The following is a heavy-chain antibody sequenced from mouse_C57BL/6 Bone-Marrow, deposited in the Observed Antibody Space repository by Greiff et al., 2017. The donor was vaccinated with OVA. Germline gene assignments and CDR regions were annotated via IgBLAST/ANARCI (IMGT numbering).Heavy chain of an antibody. CDR3: ARGGRRAGFAY. J-gene: IGHJ3*01. D-gene: IGHD3-3*01. Sequence: VQLQQSVAELVRPGASVKLSCTASGFNIKNTYMHWVTQRPEQGLEWIGRIDPANGNTKSAPKFQGKATITASKYSNQAYLQLRSLTSEDTAIYYCARGGRRAGFAYWGQGTLVTVSA. V-gene: IGHV14-3*01. CDR1: GFNIKNTY. CDR2: IDPANGNT.